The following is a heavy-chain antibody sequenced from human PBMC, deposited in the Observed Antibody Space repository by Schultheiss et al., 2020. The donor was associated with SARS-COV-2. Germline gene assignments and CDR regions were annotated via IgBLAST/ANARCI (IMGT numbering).Heavy chain of an antibody. CDR2: IYYSGST. V-gene: IGHV4-30-4*08. Sequence: SETLSLTCTVSGGSISSGGYYWSWIRQPPGKGLEWIGYIYYSGSTYYNPSLKSRVTISADRSKNQFSLRLSSVTAADTAVYYCARAGTVTLFDYWGQGTLVTVSS. J-gene: IGHJ4*02. CDR3: ARAGTVTLFDY. D-gene: IGHD4-17*01. CDR1: GGSISSGGYY.